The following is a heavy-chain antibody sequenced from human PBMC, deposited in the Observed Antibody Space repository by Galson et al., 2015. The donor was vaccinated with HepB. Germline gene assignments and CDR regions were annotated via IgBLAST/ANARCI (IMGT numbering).Heavy chain of an antibody. CDR1: GFTFSSYA. Sequence: SLRLSCAASGFTFSSYAMTWVRQAPGKGLEWGSSISGSGGSTYYADSVKGRFTISRDNSKNTLYLQMNSLRADDTAVYYCAKERYGTSPVGSFDPWGQGTLVTVSS. D-gene: IGHD6-13*01. CDR2: ISGSGGST. V-gene: IGHV3-23*01. J-gene: IGHJ5*02. CDR3: AKERYGTSPVGSFDP.